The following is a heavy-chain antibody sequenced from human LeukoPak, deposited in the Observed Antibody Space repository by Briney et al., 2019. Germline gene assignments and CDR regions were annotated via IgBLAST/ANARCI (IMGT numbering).Heavy chain of an antibody. CDR2: IIHIFGTA. CDR3: ARESFSVMLY. Sequence: SVKVSCKASGGTFSSYAISWVRQDPGQGLEWMGGIIHIFGTANYAQKFQSRVTITADESTSTAYMELSSLKSEDTAVYYCARESFSVMLYWGRGTLVTVSS. V-gene: IGHV1-69*13. CDR1: GGTFSSYA. D-gene: IGHD3-16*02. J-gene: IGHJ4*02.